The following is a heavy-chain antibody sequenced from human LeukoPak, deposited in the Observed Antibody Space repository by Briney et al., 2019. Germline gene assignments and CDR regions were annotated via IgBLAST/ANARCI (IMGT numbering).Heavy chain of an antibody. CDR3: ARGGTTGTLGFDY. CDR2: IYSGGST. D-gene: IGHD1-1*01. CDR1: GFTVSSNY. Sequence: PGGSLRLSCAASGFTVSSNYMSWVRQAPGKGLEWVSIIYSGGSTYYADSVKGRFIISRDNSKNTLYLHMNSLRAEDTAVYYCARGGTTGTLGFDYWGQGTLVTVSS. J-gene: IGHJ4*02. V-gene: IGHV3-53*01.